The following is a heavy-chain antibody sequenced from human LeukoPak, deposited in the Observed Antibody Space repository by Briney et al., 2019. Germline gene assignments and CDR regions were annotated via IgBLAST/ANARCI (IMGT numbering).Heavy chain of an antibody. D-gene: IGHD6-13*01. CDR1: GFTFSNYA. J-gene: IGHJ4*02. V-gene: IGHV3-30*18. Sequence: PGRSLRLSCAASGFTFSNYAMHWVRQAPGKGLEWVAVISSDGRDKYSADSVKGRFTISRDNSKNTLYLQTNSLRAEDTAVYYCAKDRDWGAAGYYYDYWGQGTLVTVST. CDR2: ISSDGRDK. CDR3: AKDRDWGAAGYYYDY.